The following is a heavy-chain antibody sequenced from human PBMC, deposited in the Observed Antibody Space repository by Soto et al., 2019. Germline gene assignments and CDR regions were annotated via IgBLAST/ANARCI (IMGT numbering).Heavy chain of an antibody. J-gene: IGHJ1*01. Sequence: GGSLRLSCAASGFTFDDYAMHWVRQVPGKGLEWVSGINWNSGSIGYADSVKGRFAISRDNAKNSLHLQMNSLRAEDTAFYYCVKDESINWYSGHFRHWGQGTLVTAPQ. CDR3: VKDESINWYSGHFRH. D-gene: IGHD6-13*01. CDR2: INWNSGSI. CDR1: GFTFDDYA. V-gene: IGHV3-9*01.